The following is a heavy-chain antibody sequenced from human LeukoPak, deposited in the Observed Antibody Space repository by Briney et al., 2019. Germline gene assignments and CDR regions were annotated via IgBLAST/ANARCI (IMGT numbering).Heavy chain of an antibody. CDR3: GRGRRRSDY. Sequence: SETLSLTCAVYGGSFSGYYWSWIRQPPGKGLEWIGEINHSGSTNYNPSLKSRVTISVDTSKNQFSLKLSSVTAADTAVYYCGRGRRRSDYWGQGPLVTVSS. CDR2: INHSGST. V-gene: IGHV4-34*01. CDR1: GGSFSGYY. J-gene: IGHJ4*02.